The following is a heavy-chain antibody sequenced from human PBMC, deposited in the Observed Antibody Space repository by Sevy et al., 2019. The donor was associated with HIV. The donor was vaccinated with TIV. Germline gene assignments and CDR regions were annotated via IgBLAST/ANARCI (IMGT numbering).Heavy chain of an antibody. J-gene: IGHJ4*02. CDR3: AREGCTKPHDY. CDR2: LSFGCGRI. Sequence: GGSLRLSCAASGFTFSKYSMSWARQAPGKGLEWVSTLSFGCGRINYAYSVKGRFTISRDDSKNTLYLQMNSLRADDTAVYYCAREGCTKPHDYWGQGTLVTVSS. V-gene: IGHV3-23*01. CDR1: GFTFSKYS. D-gene: IGHD2-8*01.